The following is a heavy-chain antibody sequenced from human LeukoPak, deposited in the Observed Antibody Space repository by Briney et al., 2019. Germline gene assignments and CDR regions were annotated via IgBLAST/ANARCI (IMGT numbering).Heavy chain of an antibody. CDR2: IYYSGST. CDR3: ARGWVPQGYYFYYYMDV. Sequence: SETLSLTCTVSGGSISSSSYYWGWLRQPPGKGLEWIGSIYYSGSTYYNPSLKSLVTISVDTSKNQFSLKLSSVTAADTAVYYCARGWVPQGYYFYYYMDVWGKGTTVTISS. D-gene: IGHD5-24*01. J-gene: IGHJ6*03. V-gene: IGHV4-39*01. CDR1: GGSISSSSYY.